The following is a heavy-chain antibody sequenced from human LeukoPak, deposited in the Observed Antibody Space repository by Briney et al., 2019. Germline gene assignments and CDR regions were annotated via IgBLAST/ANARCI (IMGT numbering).Heavy chain of an antibody. J-gene: IGHJ4*02. CDR1: GFTFDDYA. D-gene: IGHD3-9*01. CDR3: AKGPLRYFDWLLDY. CDR2: ISWNSGSI. V-gene: IGHV3-9*01. Sequence: PGGSLRLSCAASGFTFDDYAMHWVRQAPGKGLEWVSGISWNSGSIGYADSVKGRFTISRDNAKNSLYLQMNSLRAEDTALYYCAKGPLRYFDWLLDYWGQGTLVTVSS.